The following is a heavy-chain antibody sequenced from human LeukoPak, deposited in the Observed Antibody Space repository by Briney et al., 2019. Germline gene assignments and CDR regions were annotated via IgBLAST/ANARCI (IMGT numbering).Heavy chain of an antibody. D-gene: IGHD6-13*01. CDR3: ARDSSSSGGMDV. Sequence: PGGSLRLSCAASGFTFSSYEMNWVRQAPGKGLEWGSYISSSGSTIYYADSVKGRFTISRDNAKNSLYLQMNSLRAEDTAVYYCARDSSSSGGMDVWGQGTTVTVSS. CDR1: GFTFSSYE. J-gene: IGHJ6*02. V-gene: IGHV3-48*03. CDR2: ISSSGSTI.